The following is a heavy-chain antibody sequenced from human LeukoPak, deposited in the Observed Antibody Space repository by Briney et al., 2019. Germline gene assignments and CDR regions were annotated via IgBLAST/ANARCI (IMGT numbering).Heavy chain of an antibody. J-gene: IGHJ4*02. Sequence: PGGSLRLSCAASGFTFSSYSMNWVRQAPGKGLEWVSSISSSSSYIYYADSVKGRCTISRDNAKNSLYLQMNTLRAEDSAVYYCATRTINTVTRSKAEDYWGQGTLVTVSS. V-gene: IGHV3-21*01. CDR3: ATRTINTVTRSKAEDY. CDR1: GFTFSSYS. CDR2: ISSSSSYI. D-gene: IGHD4-17*01.